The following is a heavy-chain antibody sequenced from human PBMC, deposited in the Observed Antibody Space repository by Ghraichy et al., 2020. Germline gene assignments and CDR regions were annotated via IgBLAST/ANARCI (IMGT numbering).Heavy chain of an antibody. CDR1: SDSISSSSYY. Sequence: SETLSLTCTVSSDSISSSSYYWGWIRQPPGKGLEWIGNIYYSVHTYYNPSLKSRVTISVDTSKSQFSLKLSSVTAADTAVYYCASLGYCSGGSCYSVVYFDYWGQGTLVTVSS. CDR3: ASLGYCSGGSCYSVVYFDY. CDR2: IYYSVHT. J-gene: IGHJ4*02. D-gene: IGHD2-15*01. V-gene: IGHV4-39*01.